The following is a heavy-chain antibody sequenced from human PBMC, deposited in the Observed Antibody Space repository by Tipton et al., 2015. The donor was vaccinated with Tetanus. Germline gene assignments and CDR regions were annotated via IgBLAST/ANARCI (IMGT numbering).Heavy chain of an antibody. J-gene: IGHJ4*02. CDR1: GFTVSSNY. Sequence: SLRLSCAASGFTVSSNYMSWVRQAPGKGLEWVSVIYSGGSTYYADSVKGRFTISRDSSKNTVYLQMNSLRAEDTAVYFCARVTGGGISFFDFWGQGTLVTVSS. D-gene: IGHD3-16*01. CDR3: ARVTGGGISFFDF. CDR2: IYSGGST. V-gene: IGHV3-53*01.